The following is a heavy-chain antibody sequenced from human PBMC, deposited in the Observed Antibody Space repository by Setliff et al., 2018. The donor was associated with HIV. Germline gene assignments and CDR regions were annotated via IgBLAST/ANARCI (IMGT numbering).Heavy chain of an antibody. CDR3: ARATYGMDV. Sequence: GGSLRLSCAASGFTFSDYDMNWVRQAPGKGLEWVSSISFGSGYIYYADSVKGRFTISRDNAKNSVYLHLSSLRAEDTAVYYCARATYGMDVWGQGTTVTVSS. J-gene: IGHJ6*02. CDR2: ISFGSGYI. CDR1: GFTFSDYD. V-gene: IGHV3-21*06. D-gene: IGHD1-1*01.